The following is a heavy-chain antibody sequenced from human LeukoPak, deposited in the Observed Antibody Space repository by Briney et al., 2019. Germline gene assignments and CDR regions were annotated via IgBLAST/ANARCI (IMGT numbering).Heavy chain of an antibody. CDR2: ISAGGDIQ. Sequence: PGRSQRLSCAATGFRFSSYDMHWVRQAPGKGLEWVAAISAGGDIQIYLDSVMGRFTISRDNSKSTLYLQMNSLRIEDTGFYYCTRDMIRGVPDYIDYWGQGTLVTVSS. J-gene: IGHJ4*02. V-gene: IGHV3-30-3*01. CDR3: TRDMIRGVPDYIDY. D-gene: IGHD3-10*01. CDR1: GFRFSSYD.